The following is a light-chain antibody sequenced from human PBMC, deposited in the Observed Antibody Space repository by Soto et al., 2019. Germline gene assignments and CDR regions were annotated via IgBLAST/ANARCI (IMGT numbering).Light chain of an antibody. V-gene: IGLV2-8*01. CDR1: SSDVGGYNF. Sequence: QSALTQPPSASGSPGQSVTISCTGTSSDVGGYNFVSWYQQHPGKAPKLMISEVVKRPSGVPDRFSGSKSGNTASLTVSGLQAEDEADYYCSSYAGVNNFYVFGTGTKLTVL. CDR3: SSYAGVNNFYV. CDR2: EVV. J-gene: IGLJ1*01.